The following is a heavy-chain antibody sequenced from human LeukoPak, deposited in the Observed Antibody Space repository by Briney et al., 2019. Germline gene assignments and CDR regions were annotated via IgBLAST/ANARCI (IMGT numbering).Heavy chain of an antibody. V-gene: IGHV4-39*01. D-gene: IGHD3-10*01. CDR2: IYYSGST. J-gene: IGHJ5*02. CDR1: GGSISSSSYY. Sequence: TETLSLTCTVSGGSISSSSYYWGWIRQPPGKGLEWIGSIYYSGSTYYNPSLKSRVTISVDTSKNQFSLKLSSVTAADTAVYYCARAMVRGVRTNWFDPWGQGTLVTVSS. CDR3: ARAMVRGVRTNWFDP.